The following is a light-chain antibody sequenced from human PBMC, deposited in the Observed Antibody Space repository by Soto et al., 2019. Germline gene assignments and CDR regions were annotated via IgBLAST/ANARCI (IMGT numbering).Light chain of an antibody. CDR1: QSVSSSY. CDR2: GAS. J-gene: IGKJ1*01. CDR3: QQYGSSPGT. Sequence: EIVLTQSPGTLSLSPGERATLSCRASQSVSSSYLAWYQQKPGQAPRLLIYGASSMATGIPDRFSGSGSGTHFTLTISRLEPEDFAVYYCQQYGSSPGTFGQGTKVEIK. V-gene: IGKV3-20*01.